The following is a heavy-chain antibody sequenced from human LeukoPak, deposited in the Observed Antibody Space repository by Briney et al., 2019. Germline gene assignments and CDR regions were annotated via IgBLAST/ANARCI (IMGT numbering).Heavy chain of an antibody. CDR3: ARSLTTLTYEGY. CDR2: INSGSTYT. V-gene: IGHV3-21*01. CDR1: GFTFTDAW. Sequence: GGSLRLSCAGSGFTFTDAWMNWVRQAPGKGLEWVSSINSGSTYTYYTESVKGRFTVSRDNAKNSLFLQMNSLRAEDTAIYYCARSLTTLTYEGYWGQGTLVTVSS. J-gene: IGHJ4*02. D-gene: IGHD1-1*01.